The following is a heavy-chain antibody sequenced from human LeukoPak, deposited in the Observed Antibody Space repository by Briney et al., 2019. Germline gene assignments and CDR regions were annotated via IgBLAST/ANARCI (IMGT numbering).Heavy chain of an antibody. CDR3: AGGLGSSWYLGDRYYYYYMDV. V-gene: IGHV4-59*01. Sequence: SETLSLTCTVSGGSISSYYWSWIRQPPGKGLEWIGYIYYSGSTNYNPSLKSRVTISVDTSKDQFSLKLSSVTAADTAVYYCAGGLGSSWYLGDRYYYYYMDVWGKGTTVTVSS. J-gene: IGHJ6*03. CDR2: IYYSGST. CDR1: GGSISSYY. D-gene: IGHD6-13*01.